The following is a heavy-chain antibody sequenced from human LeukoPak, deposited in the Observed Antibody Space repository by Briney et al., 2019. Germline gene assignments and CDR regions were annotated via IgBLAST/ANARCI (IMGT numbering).Heavy chain of an antibody. CDR1: GGSFSGYY. CDR2: IYYSGST. V-gene: IGHV4-59*08. Sequence: PSETLSLTCAVYGGSFSGYYWSWIRQPPGKGLEWIGYIYYSGSTNYNPSLKSRVTISVDTSKNQFSLKLSSVTAADTAVYYCARRLVGATDAFDIWGQGTMVTVSS. CDR3: ARRLVGATDAFDI. D-gene: IGHD1-26*01. J-gene: IGHJ3*02.